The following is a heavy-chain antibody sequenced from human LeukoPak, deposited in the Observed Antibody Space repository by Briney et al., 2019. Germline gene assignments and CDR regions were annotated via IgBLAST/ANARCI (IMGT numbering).Heavy chain of an antibody. CDR1: RFTFDDYA. CDR3: AKSGSGSYFDADFDY. CDR2: ISWNSGSI. V-gene: IGHV3-9*01. Sequence: AGGSLRLSCTAYRFTFDDYAMHWVRQAPGKGLEWVSGISWNSGSIGYVDSVKGRFTISRDNAKNSLYLQMNSLRAEDTAVYYCAKSGSGSYFDADFDYWGQGTLVTVSS. D-gene: IGHD3-10*01. J-gene: IGHJ4*02.